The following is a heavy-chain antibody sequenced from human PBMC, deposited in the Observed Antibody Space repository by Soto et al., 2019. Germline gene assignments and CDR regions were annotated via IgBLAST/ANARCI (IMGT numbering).Heavy chain of an antibody. CDR2: ISRSGDTT. V-gene: IGHV3-23*01. CDR1: GFTFSSYA. Sequence: XGSLRLSCAASGFTFSSYAMSWVRQAPGKGLEWVSTISRSGDTTYYADSVKGRFTVSRDNSKNALYLQLNSLRAEDTAVYYCARPFPDNTYYYYGMDVWGQGTTVTVSS. CDR3: ARPFPDNTYYYYGMDV. D-gene: IGHD1-1*01. J-gene: IGHJ6*02.